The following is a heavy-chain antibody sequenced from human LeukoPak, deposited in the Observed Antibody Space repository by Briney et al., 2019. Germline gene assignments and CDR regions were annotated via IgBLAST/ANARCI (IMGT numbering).Heavy chain of an antibody. Sequence: GGSLRLSCAASGFTFSSYAMSWVRQAPGKGLEWVSAISGSGGSTYYADSVKGRFTISRDNAKNSLYLQMNSLRAEDTAVYYCARDYGGNFSGYWGQGTLVTVSS. CDR1: GFTFSSYA. CDR2: ISGSGGST. V-gene: IGHV3-23*01. J-gene: IGHJ4*02. CDR3: ARDYGGNFSGY. D-gene: IGHD4-23*01.